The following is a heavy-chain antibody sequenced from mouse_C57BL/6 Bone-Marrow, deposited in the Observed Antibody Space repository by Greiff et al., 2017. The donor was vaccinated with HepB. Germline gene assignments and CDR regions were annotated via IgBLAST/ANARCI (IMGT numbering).Heavy chain of an antibody. D-gene: IGHD2-4*01. CDR2: IRSKSNNYAT. J-gene: IGHJ3*01. Sequence: EVQLQESGGGLVQPKGSLKLSCAASGFSFNTYAMNWVRQAPGTGLEWVARIRSKSNNYATYYADSVKDRFTISRDDSESMLYLQMNNLKTEDTAMYYCVRRGPDDYDAFTYWGQGTLVTVSA. CDR3: VRRGPDDYDAFTY. V-gene: IGHV10-1*01. CDR1: GFSFNTYA.